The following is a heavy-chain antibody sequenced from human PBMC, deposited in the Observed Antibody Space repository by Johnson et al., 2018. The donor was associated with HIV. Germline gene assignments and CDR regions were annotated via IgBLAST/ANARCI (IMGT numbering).Heavy chain of an antibody. V-gene: IGHV3-43D*03. Sequence: VQLVESGGVVVQPGGSLRLSCAASGFTFDDYAMHWVRQAPGKGLEWVSLISWDGGSTYYADSVKGRFTISIDNSKNSLYLQMNSLRAEDTALYYCAKDMSGDPDAFDILGQGTMVTVSS. CDR3: AKDMSGDPDAFDI. D-gene: IGHD4-17*01. CDR2: ISWDGGST. CDR1: GFTFDDYA. J-gene: IGHJ3*02.